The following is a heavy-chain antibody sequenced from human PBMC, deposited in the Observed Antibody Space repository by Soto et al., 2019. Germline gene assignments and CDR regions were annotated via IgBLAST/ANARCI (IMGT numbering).Heavy chain of an antibody. V-gene: IGHV3-30-3*01. J-gene: IGHJ4*02. CDR1: GFTFSSYA. Sequence: PGGSLRLSCAASGFTFSSYAMHWVRQAPGKGLECVAVISYDGSNKYYADSVKGRFTISRDNSKNTLYLQMNSLRAEDTAVYYCASGGSSLNFDSWGQGTLVTVS. CDR3: ASGGSSLNFDS. CDR2: ISYDGSNK. D-gene: IGHD6-6*01.